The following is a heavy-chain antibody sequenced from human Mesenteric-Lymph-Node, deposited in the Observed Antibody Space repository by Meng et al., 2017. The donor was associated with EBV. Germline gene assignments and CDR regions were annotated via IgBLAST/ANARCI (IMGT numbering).Heavy chain of an antibody. Sequence: LQAWCDGLLKPSGTRSLPCPVSGGSISSTTFHWGWIRQPPGRGLEWNGSMFYSGNTYYNSSLKSRVSISVDTSRDQFALKLSSVTATDTAVYYCARHIPHLDYIDYWGQGTLVTVSS. D-gene: IGHD2-21*01. V-gene: IGHV4-39*01. CDR2: MFYSGNT. CDR1: GGSISSTTFH. CDR3: ARHIPHLDYIDY. J-gene: IGHJ4*02.